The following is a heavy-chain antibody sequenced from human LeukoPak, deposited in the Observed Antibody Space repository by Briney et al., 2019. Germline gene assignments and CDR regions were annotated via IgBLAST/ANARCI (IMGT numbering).Heavy chain of an antibody. CDR1: GFTFSDYY. J-gene: IGHJ4*02. CDR3: ARGSDYDILTGYHDY. D-gene: IGHD3-9*01. Sequence: GRSLRLSCAASGFTFSDYYMSWIRQAPGKGLEWVSYISSSGSTIYYADSVKGRFTISRDNAKNSLYLQMNSLRAEDTAVYYCARGSDYDILTGYHDYWGQGTLVTVSS. V-gene: IGHV3-11*01. CDR2: ISSSGSTI.